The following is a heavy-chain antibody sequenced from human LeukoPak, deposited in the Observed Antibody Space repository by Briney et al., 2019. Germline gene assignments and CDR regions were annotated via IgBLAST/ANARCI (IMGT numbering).Heavy chain of an antibody. CDR1: GYTLTGYY. V-gene: IGHV1-2*02. D-gene: IGHD3-22*01. CDR2: INPNSGGT. Sequence: ASAKVSCKASGYTLTGYYLHWVRQAPGQGLEWMGWINPNSGGTNYAQKFQGRVTMTRDTSISTAYMEVSRLRSDDTALYYCARTGAYYSGMYYFDYWGQGTLVTVSS. J-gene: IGHJ4*02. CDR3: ARTGAYYSGMYYFDY.